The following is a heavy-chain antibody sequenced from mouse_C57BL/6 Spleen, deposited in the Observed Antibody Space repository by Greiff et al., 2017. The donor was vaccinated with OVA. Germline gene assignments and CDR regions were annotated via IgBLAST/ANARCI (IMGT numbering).Heavy chain of an antibody. CDR3: PRNLAY. V-gene: IGHV1-15*01. J-gene: IGHJ2*01. Sequence: QVQLKQSGAELVRPGASVTLSCEASGYTFTDYEMHWVKQTPVHGLEWIGAIDPETGGTAYNQKFKGKAILTADKSSSTAYMELRSLTSADSAVYYCPRNLAYWGKGTTLTVSS. CDR1: GYTFTDYE. CDR2: IDPETGGT.